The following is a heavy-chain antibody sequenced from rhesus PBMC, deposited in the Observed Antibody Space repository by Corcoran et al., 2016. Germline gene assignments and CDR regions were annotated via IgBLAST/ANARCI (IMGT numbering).Heavy chain of an antibody. V-gene: IGHV4-169*01. CDR1: GGSISSNY. CDR2: IYGSGSST. J-gene: IGHJ4*01. D-gene: IGHD1-1*01. Sequence: QLQLQESGPGLVKPSETLSVTFAVSGGSISSNYLRWILPPARTGLEGIGCIYGSGSSTNYNPSLKSRVTLSVDTSKNQLSLKLSSVTAADTAVYYCARSAGGYIGDYFDYWGQGVLVTVSS. CDR3: ARSAGGYIGDYFDY.